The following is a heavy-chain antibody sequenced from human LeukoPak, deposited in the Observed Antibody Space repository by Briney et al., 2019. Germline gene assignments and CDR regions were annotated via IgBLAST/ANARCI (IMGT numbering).Heavy chain of an antibody. V-gene: IGHV3-74*01. Sequence: GGSLRLSCAASGFTFSGYWMHWVRQAPGKGLVWVSRIKSDGSITSYADSVKGRVTISRDNAKNTLYMQMNSPRVEDTAVYYCARALGSGWVYFLGGQGTLVTVSS. D-gene: IGHD3-10*01. CDR1: GFTFSGYW. CDR2: IKSDGSIT. CDR3: ARALGSGWVYFL. J-gene: IGHJ4*02.